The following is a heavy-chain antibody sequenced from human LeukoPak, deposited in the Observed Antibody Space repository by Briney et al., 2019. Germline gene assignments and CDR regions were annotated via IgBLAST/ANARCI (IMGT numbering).Heavy chain of an antibody. CDR1: GYSINSAYY. D-gene: IGHD5-18*01. J-gene: IGHJ4*02. CDR3: ARGLPGRTLDY. CDR2: INHSGST. V-gene: IGHV4-38-2*02. Sequence: TSETLSLTCTVSGYSINSAYYWGWIRQPPGKGLEWIGEINHSGSTNYNPSLKSRVTISVDTSKNQFSLKLSSVTAADTAVYYCARGLPGRTLDYWGQGTLVTVSS.